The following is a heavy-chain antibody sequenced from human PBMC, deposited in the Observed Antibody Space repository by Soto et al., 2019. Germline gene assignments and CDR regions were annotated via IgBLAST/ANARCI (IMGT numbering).Heavy chain of an antibody. V-gene: IGHV5-51*01. CDR2: IYPGDSDT. CDR3: ARGEVTAAGKGGYFDY. D-gene: IGHD6-13*01. CDR1: GYSFSNYW. J-gene: IGHJ4*02. Sequence: GESLKISCKGSGYSFSNYWIGWVRQMPGKGLEWMGIIYPGDSDTRYSPSFQGQVTISADKSISTAYLQMNSLKTEDTAVYYCARGEVTAAGKGGYFDYWGQGTLVTVSS.